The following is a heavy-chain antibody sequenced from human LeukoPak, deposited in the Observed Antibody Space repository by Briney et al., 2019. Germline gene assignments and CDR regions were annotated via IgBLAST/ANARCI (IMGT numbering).Heavy chain of an antibody. CDR1: GFTFSSYW. CDR2: IKQDGSEK. D-gene: IGHD3-3*01. Sequence: GGSLRLSCAASGFTFSSYWMSWVRQAPGKGLEWVANIKQDGSEKYYVDSVKGRFTISRDNAKNSLYLQMNSLRAEDTAVYYCARARRGDFWSGYYTNWGQGTLVTVSS. J-gene: IGHJ4*02. V-gene: IGHV3-7*01. CDR3: ARARRGDFWSGYYTN.